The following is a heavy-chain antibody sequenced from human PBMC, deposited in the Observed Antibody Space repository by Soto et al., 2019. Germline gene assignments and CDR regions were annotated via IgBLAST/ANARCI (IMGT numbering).Heavy chain of an antibody. J-gene: IGHJ4*02. Sequence: PGESLKISCKGSEYSFTTYWIGWVRQMPGKGLEWMGIIYPGDSDTRYNPSFQGHVTISADKSISTAYLQWSSLRASDTAMYYCARQGDSTPCYSDYWGQGTLVTVSS. D-gene: IGHD2-2*01. CDR2: IYPGDSDT. CDR1: EYSFTTYW. CDR3: ARQGDSTPCYSDY. V-gene: IGHV5-51*01.